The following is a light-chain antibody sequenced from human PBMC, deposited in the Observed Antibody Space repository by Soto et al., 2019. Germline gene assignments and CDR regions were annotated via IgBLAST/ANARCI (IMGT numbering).Light chain of an antibody. CDR2: EGS. CDR3: CSYAGSSTYV. Sequence: VLTQPASVSGSPGQSITISCTGISSDVGSYNLVSWYQQHPGKAPKVMIYEGSKRPSGVSNRFSGSKSGNTASLTISGLQAEDEADYYCCSYAGSSTYVFGTGTKVTVL. V-gene: IGLV2-23*01. J-gene: IGLJ1*01. CDR1: SSDVGSYNL.